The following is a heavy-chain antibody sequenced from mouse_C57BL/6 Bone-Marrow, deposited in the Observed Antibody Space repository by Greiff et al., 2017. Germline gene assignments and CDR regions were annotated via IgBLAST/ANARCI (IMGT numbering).Heavy chain of an antibody. Sequence: QVQLQQPGAELVKPGASVKLSCKASGYTFTSYWMHWVKQRPGQGLEWIGMIHPNSGSTNYNEKFKSKATLTVDKSSSTAYMQRSSLTSEDSAVYYCARRGYYCSPNYFDYWGQGTTLTVSS. V-gene: IGHV1-64*01. CDR1: GYTFTSYW. CDR2: IHPNSGST. J-gene: IGHJ2*01. CDR3: ARRGYYCSPNYFDY. D-gene: IGHD1-1*01.